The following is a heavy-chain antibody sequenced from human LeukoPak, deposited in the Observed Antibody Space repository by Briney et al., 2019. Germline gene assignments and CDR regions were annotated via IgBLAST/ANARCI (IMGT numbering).Heavy chain of an antibody. CDR3: AKALTGEDYGMDV. CDR2: IYSGGST. J-gene: IGHJ6*02. V-gene: IGHV3-53*01. CDR1: GFTVSSNY. D-gene: IGHD2-15*01. Sequence: GGSLRLSCAASGFTVSSNYMSWVRQAPGKGLEWVSVIYSGGSTYYADSVKGRFTISRDTSKNTLYLQMNSLRAEDTAVYYCAKALTGEDYGMDVWGQGTTVTVSS.